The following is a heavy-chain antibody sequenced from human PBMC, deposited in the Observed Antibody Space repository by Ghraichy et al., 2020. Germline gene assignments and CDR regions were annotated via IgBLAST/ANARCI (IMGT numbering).Heavy chain of an antibody. CDR1: GGSISSSSYY. CDR3: AQYSSSWYPTFDY. J-gene: IGHJ4*02. V-gene: IGHV4-39*01. Sequence: SETLSLTCTVSGGSISSSSYYWGWIRQPPGKGLEWIGSIYYSGSTYYNPSLKSRVTISVDTSKNQFSLKLSSVTAADTAVYYCAQYSSSWYPTFDYWGQGTLVTVSS. CDR2: IYYSGST. D-gene: IGHD6-13*01.